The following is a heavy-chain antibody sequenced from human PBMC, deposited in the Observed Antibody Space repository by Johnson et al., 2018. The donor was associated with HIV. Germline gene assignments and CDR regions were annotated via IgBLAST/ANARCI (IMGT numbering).Heavy chain of an antibody. CDR3: ATAPYYDFWSGPDAFDI. CDR1: GFTFDDYG. V-gene: IGHV3-20*04. J-gene: IGHJ3*02. Sequence: VQLVESGGGVVRPGGSLRLSCAASGFTFDDYGMTWVRQVPGKGLEWVSAISGSGGNTYYADSAKGRFTISRDNAKNSLYLQMNSLRAEDTAVYYGATAPYYDFWSGPDAFDIWGQGTMVTVSS. CDR2: ISGSGGNT. D-gene: IGHD3-3*01.